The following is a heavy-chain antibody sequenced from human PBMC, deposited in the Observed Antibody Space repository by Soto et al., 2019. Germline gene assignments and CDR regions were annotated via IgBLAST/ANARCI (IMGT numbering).Heavy chain of an antibody. CDR2: INLGGSS. J-gene: IGHJ4*02. CDR3: SSSRRPRVFDY. CDR1: GGSFSGYS. V-gene: IGHV4-34*01. Sequence: SETLSLTCAVYGGSFSGYSWSWIRQPPGKGLEWIGEINLGGSSNYNPSLKSRVTISADTSKNQFSLKLSSVTAADTAVYYCSSSRRPRVFDYWGQGTLVTVS.